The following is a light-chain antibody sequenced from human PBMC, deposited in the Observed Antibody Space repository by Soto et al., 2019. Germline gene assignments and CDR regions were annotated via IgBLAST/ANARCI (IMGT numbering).Light chain of an antibody. CDR3: SSYTSSGTL. Sequence: QSALTQPASVSGSPGQSITISCTGTSSDVGSYNYVSWYQQHPGKAPKLMIYEVSNRPSGVSSPFSGSKSGNTASLTISGLQAEDEADYYCSSYTSSGTLFGTGTKVTVL. V-gene: IGLV2-14*01. J-gene: IGLJ1*01. CDR2: EVS. CDR1: SSDVGSYNY.